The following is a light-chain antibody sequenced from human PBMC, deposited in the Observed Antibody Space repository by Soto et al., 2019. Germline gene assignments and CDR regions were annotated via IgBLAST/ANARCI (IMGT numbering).Light chain of an antibody. Sequence: DIVMTQSPLSLPVTPGEPASISCRSSQSLLHSDGYTYMDWYLQKPGQSPQVLIYLTFNRASGVRDRFSGSGSGTDFTLKISRVEAEDAGVYYCMQALQTPYTFGQGTKLEIK. CDR2: LTF. J-gene: IGKJ2*01. CDR1: QSLLHSDGYTY. CDR3: MQALQTPYT. V-gene: IGKV2-28*01.